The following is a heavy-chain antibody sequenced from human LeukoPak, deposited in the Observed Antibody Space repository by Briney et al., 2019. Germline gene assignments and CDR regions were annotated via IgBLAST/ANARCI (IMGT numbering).Heavy chain of an antibody. J-gene: IGHJ5*02. CDR2: IIPIFSTP. CDR1: GGTFSSYA. CDR3: ATTYYGSGSYPAFDP. D-gene: IGHD3-10*01. Sequence: GASVKVSCKASGGTFSSYAISWVRLAPGQGLEWMGGIIPIFSTPNYAQKFQGRVTINADESTSTAYMELSSLRSEDTAVYYCATTYYGSGSYPAFDPWGQGTLVTVSS. V-gene: IGHV1-69*13.